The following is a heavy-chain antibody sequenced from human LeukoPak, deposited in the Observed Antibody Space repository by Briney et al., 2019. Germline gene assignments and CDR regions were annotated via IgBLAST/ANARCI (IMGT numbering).Heavy chain of an antibody. J-gene: IGHJ2*01. CDR1: GYVFTRYG. Sequence: ASVKVSCKASGYVFTRYGISWVRQAPGQGLEWMGWISPYNANTKYAQKFQGRVTMTTDTSTSTAYMELRSLRSDDTAMYYCSREGEGEDGTGHHNWYFDLWGRGTLVTVSS. CDR3: SREGEGEDGTGHHNWYFDL. D-gene: IGHD2-8*02. V-gene: IGHV1-18*01. CDR2: ISPYNANT.